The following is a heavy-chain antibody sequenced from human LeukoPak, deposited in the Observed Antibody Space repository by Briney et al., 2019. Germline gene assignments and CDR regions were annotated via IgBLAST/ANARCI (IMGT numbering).Heavy chain of an antibody. D-gene: IGHD6-6*01. CDR3: AKVAARPDTAGHYYYYYMDV. Sequence: PSETLSLTCTVSGGSISSYYWSWLRQPPGKGLEWIGYIYYSGSTNYNPSLKSRVTISVDTSKNQFSLKLSSVTAADTAVYYCAKVAARPDTAGHYYYYYMDVWGKGTTVTVSS. CDR1: GGSISSYY. V-gene: IGHV4-59*01. CDR2: IYYSGST. J-gene: IGHJ6*03.